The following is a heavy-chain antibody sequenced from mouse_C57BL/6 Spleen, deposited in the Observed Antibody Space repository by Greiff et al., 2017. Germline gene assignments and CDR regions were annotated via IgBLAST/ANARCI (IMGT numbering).Heavy chain of an antibody. CDR2: ISDGGSYT. Sequence: EVKLVESGGGLVKPGGSLKLSCAASGFTFSSYAMSWVRQTPEKRLEWVATISDGGSYTYYPDNVKGRFTISRDNAKNNLYLQMSHLKSEDTAMYYCARSGFSPWFAYWGQGTLVTVSA. CDR1: GFTFSSYA. J-gene: IGHJ3*01. V-gene: IGHV5-4*03. CDR3: ARSGFSPWFAY.